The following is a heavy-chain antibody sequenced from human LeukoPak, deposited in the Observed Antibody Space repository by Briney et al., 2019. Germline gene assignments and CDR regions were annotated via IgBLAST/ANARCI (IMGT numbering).Heavy chain of an antibody. V-gene: IGHV4-59*06. D-gene: IGHD3-10*01. CDR1: GGSISGYY. Sequence: SETLSLTCTVSGGSISGYYWSWIRQPPGKGLEWIGYIYYSGSTYYNPSLKSRVTISVDTSKNQFSLKLSSVTAADTAVYYCVGSGSYFHYWGQGTLVTVSS. J-gene: IGHJ4*02. CDR2: IYYSGST. CDR3: VGSGSYFHY.